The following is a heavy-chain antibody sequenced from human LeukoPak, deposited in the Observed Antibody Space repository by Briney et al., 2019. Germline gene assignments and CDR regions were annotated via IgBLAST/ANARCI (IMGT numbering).Heavy chain of an antibody. Sequence: GGSLRLSCAASGFTSSRYWMHWVRQAPGKGLMCVSRISPDGSTTLYADSVKGRFNISRDNAKNTLYLQMISLGAEDTAVYYCTTVLSSNRYNLCDYWGRGTLVTVSS. V-gene: IGHV3-74*03. CDR1: GFTSSRYW. J-gene: IGHJ4*02. D-gene: IGHD6-13*01. CDR3: TTVLSSNRYNLCDY. CDR2: ISPDGSTT.